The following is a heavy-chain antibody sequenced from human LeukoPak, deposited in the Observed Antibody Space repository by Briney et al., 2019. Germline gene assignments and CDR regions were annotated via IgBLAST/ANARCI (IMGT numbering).Heavy chain of an antibody. Sequence: SETPSLTCSVSGDSVSRSDSYWDWTRQPPGKGLEWIGTIYYSGRTYYSPSLKSRVTMSVDPSNNQFSLNLRSVTAADTALYYCARRRYYDGSGYLEWGQGTLLSVSS. CDR1: GDSVSRSDSY. CDR2: IYYSGRT. CDR3: ARRRYYDGSGYLE. V-gene: IGHV4-39*01. J-gene: IGHJ1*01. D-gene: IGHD3-22*01.